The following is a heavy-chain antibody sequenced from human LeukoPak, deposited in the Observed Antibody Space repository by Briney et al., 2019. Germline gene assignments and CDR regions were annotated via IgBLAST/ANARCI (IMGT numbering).Heavy chain of an antibody. J-gene: IGHJ4*02. CDR3: AKGLPLVDYDSTNFDY. V-gene: IGHV3-30*02. Sequence: GGSLRLSCAASGFTFSSYGMHWVRQAPGKGLEWVAVIWYDGSNKYYADSVKGRFTISRDNSKNTLYLQMNSLRAEDTAVYYCAKGLPLVDYDSTNFDYWGQGTLVTVSS. CDR2: IWYDGSNK. CDR1: GFTFSSYG. D-gene: IGHD3-22*01.